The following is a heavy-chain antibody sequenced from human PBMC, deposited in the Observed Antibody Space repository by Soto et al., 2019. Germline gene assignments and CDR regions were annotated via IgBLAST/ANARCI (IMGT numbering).Heavy chain of an antibody. CDR1: GFTFSSYA. V-gene: IGHV3-30-3*01. D-gene: IGHD6-13*01. CDR2: ISYDGSNK. Sequence: QVQLVESGGGVVQPGRSLRLSCAASGFTFSSYAMHWVRQAPGKGLEWVAVISYDGSNKYYADSVKGRFTISRDNSKNTLYLQMNSLRAEDTAVYYCARAPGSWYDSIFDYWGQGTLVTVSS. CDR3: ARAPGSWYDSIFDY. J-gene: IGHJ4*02.